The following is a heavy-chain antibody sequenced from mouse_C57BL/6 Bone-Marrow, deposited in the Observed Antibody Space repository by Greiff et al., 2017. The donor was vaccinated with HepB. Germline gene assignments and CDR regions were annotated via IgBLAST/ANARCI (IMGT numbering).Heavy chain of an antibody. D-gene: IGHD1-1*01. Sequence: EVQLQQSGPELVKPGASVKISCKASGYTFTDYYMNWVKQSHGKSLEWIGDINPNNGGTSYNQKFKGKATLTVDKSSSTAYMELRSLTSEDSAVYYCARRYYGSSYFYFDYWGQGTTLTVSS. CDR3: ARRYYGSSYFYFDY. CDR1: GYTFTDYY. J-gene: IGHJ2*01. V-gene: IGHV1-26*01. CDR2: INPNNGGT.